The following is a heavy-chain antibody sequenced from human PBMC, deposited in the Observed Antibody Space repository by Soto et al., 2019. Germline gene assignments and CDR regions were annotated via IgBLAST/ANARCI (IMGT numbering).Heavy chain of an antibody. V-gene: IGHV5-51*01. CDR1: GYSFTSYW. Sequence: GDSLKISCKGSGYSFTSYWIGWVRQMPGKGLEWMGIIYPGDSDTRYSPSFQGQVTISADKSISTAYLQWSSLKASDTAMYYCARHAAAGYYYYYYGMDVWGQGTTVTVSS. CDR2: IYPGDSDT. D-gene: IGHD6-13*01. J-gene: IGHJ6*02. CDR3: ARHAAAGYYYYYYGMDV.